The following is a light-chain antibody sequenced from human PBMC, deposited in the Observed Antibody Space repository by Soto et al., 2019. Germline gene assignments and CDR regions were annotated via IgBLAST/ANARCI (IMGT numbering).Light chain of an antibody. CDR2: EGS. CDR1: SSDVGSYNL. Sequence: QSVLTQPASVSGSPGQSITISCTGTSSDVGSYNLVSWYQHHPGKAPKLMIFEGSKRPSGVSNRFSASKSGTTASLTISGLQAEDEADYYCCSYAGSTTFYVFGGGTKV. CDR3: CSYAGSTTFYV. J-gene: IGLJ1*01. V-gene: IGLV2-23*01.